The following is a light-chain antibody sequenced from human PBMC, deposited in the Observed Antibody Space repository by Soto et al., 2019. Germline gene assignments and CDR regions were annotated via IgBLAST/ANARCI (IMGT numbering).Light chain of an antibody. CDR1: SSDVGGYNY. Sequence: QSVLTQPASVSGSPGQSITISCTGTSSDVGGYNYVSWYQQHPGKAPKLMIYDVSNRPSGVSNRFSGSKSGNTASLTISGLQAEDDADYYCSSYTSSSTLCVFGTGTKVTVL. CDR2: DVS. J-gene: IGLJ1*01. V-gene: IGLV2-14*01. CDR3: SSYTSSSTLCV.